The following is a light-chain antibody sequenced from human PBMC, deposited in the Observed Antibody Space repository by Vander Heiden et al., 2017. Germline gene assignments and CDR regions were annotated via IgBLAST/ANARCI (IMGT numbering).Light chain of an antibody. Sequence: IVLTQSPATLSLSPGARATLSCRASQTVCSYLVWYQQKPGQAPRLLIDDASKRATGIPARFSGSGSGTDFTLTISSLEPEDFAVYYCLQRSIWPLTFGGGTKVEIK. V-gene: IGKV3-11*01. CDR2: DAS. CDR3: LQRSIWPLT. CDR1: QTVCSY. J-gene: IGKJ4*01.